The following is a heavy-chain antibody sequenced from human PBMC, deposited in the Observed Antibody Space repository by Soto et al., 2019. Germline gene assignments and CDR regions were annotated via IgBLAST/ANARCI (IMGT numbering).Heavy chain of an antibody. CDR1: GFSFNNYA. Sequence: GGSLRLSCAVSGFSFNNYAMNWVRLAPGKGLEWVSSISGGGTGTYSADAVRGRFTISSDKSRNTVYLQMSSLRAEDTAVYYCAKGHYYDNVGNWVANQAFDSWGQGSLVTVSS. CDR3: AKGHYYDNVGNWVANQAFDS. V-gene: IGHV3-23*01. D-gene: IGHD3-22*01. J-gene: IGHJ4*02. CDR2: ISGGGTGT.